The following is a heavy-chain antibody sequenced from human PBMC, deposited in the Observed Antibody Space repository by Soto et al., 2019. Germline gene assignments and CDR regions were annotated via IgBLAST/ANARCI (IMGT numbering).Heavy chain of an antibody. CDR3: ATRLDPIREDALDI. D-gene: IGHD4-17*01. CDR1: GFTVSSNY. Sequence: EVQLVESGGGLIQPGGSLRLSCAAYGFTVSSNYMSWVRQAPGKGLEWVSVIYSRGNTYYADSVKGRFTISRDNSKNTLYLQMNRLRAEDTAVYYCATRLDPIREDALDIWGQGTMVTVSS. V-gene: IGHV3-53*01. J-gene: IGHJ3*02. CDR2: IYSRGNT.